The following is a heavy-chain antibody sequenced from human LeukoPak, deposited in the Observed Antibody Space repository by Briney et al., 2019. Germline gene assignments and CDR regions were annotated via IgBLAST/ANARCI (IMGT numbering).Heavy chain of an antibody. CDR3: ARDPANSGSYLDY. J-gene: IGHJ4*02. CDR1: GFTFSSYG. V-gene: IGHV3-33*01. CDR2: IWYDGSNK. D-gene: IGHD1-26*01. Sequence: PGGSLRLSCAASGFTFSSYGMQWVRQAPGKGLEWVAVIWYDGSNKYYADSVKGRSTISRDNSKNTLYLQMNSLRAEDTAVYYCARDPANSGSYLDYWGQGTLVTVSS.